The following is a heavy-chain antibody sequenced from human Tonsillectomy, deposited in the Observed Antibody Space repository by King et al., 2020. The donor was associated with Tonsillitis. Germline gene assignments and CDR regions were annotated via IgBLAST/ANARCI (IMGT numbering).Heavy chain of an antibody. CDR2: FYYSGST. CDR1: CGSFSRGEYS. V-gene: IGHV4-30-4*01. Sequence: VQLQESGPGLVKPSQTLSLTCTVSCGSFSRGEYSWSWMRQPPGKGLDWIGYFYYSGSTYHNPSLKSRVTISVDTSKNQFSLTLSSVTAADTAVYYCASSGDFWSGKYSFDIWGQGTMVTVSS. J-gene: IGHJ3*02. D-gene: IGHD3-3*01. CDR3: ASSGDFWSGKYSFDI.